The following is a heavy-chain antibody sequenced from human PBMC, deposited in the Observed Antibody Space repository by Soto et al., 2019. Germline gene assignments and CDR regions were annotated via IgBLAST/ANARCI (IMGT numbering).Heavy chain of an antibody. J-gene: IGHJ4*02. CDR3: AREVQVHTPAFVY. CDR1: GGTFNTYA. Sequence: QVQLVQSGAEMKKPGSSVKVSCQSSGGTFNTYAMNWVRQAPGQGPEWMGDISPMFGAANYAPKFQGRVTITADESMGKSYMQLSSLTSEDTALYVCAREVQVHTPAFVYWGQGTLVSVSS. V-gene: IGHV1-69*19. D-gene: IGHD3-10*01. CDR2: ISPMFGAA.